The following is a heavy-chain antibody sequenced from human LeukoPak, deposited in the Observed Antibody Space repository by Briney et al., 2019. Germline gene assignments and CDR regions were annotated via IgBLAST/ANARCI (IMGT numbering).Heavy chain of an antibody. V-gene: IGHV3-23*01. J-gene: IGHJ4*02. CDR1: GYTLTELS. Sequence: SCKVSGYTLTELSMHWVRQAPGKGLEWVTGISGRGGSTNYADGVKGRFTISRDNPKYTLYLQINSLRAEDTAVYFCAKRGVVIRVILVGFHKEAYYFDSWGQGALVTVSS. D-gene: IGHD3-22*01. CDR3: AKRGVVIRVILVGFHKEAYYFDS. CDR2: ISGRGGST.